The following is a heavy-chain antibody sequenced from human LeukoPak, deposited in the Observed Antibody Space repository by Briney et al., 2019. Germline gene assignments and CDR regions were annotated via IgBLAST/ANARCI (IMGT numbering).Heavy chain of an antibody. CDR1: GFTFNSYS. Sequence: GGSLRLSCAASGFTFNSYSMHWVRQAPGKGLEWVSYINSGSTTIDYTYAVKGRFTISSDNARNSLYLQMNSLRAEDTAVYYCAGESGHYYNGMDVWGQGTMVTVSS. V-gene: IGHV3-48*04. CDR3: AGESGHYYNGMDV. CDR2: INSGSTTI. J-gene: IGHJ6*02.